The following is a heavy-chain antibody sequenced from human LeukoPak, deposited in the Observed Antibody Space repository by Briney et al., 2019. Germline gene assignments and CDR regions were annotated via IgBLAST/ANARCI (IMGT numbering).Heavy chain of an antibody. J-gene: IGHJ3*02. CDR2: FDPEDGET. D-gene: IGHD5-12*01. CDR1: GYTLTELS. CDR3: ARAPRGYSGYVGAFDI. V-gene: IGHV1-24*01. Sequence: ASVKVSCKVSGYTLTELSMHWVRQAPGKGLEWMGGFDPEDGETIYAQKFQGRVTMAEDTSTDTAYMELSSLRSEDTAVYYCARAPRGYSGYVGAFDIWGQGTMVTVSS.